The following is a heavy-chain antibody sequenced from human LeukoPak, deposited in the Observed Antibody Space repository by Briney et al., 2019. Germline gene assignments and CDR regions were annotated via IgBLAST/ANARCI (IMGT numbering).Heavy chain of an antibody. CDR2: IKNKANNYAT. CDR3: TSLGPLQGDFDSFTGYDADSNYFDLDV. D-gene: IGHD3-9*01. V-gene: IGHV3-73*01. J-gene: IGHJ6*02. Sequence: PGGSLRLSCAASGFTFSGSAMHWVRQPSGKGLEWVGLIKNKANNYATAYSASVKGRFTISRDDSKKTAYLQMSSLKTEDTAVYYCTSLGPLQGDFDSFTGYDADSNYFDLDVWGQGTTVTVSS. CDR1: GFTFSGSA.